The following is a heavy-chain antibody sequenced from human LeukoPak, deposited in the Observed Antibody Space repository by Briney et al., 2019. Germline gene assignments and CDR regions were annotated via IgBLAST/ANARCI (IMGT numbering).Heavy chain of an antibody. Sequence: GGSLRLSCAASGFTFSSYAMSWVRQAPGKGLEWVSAISGSGRSTYYADSVRGGFTISRDNSQNTLYLQMNSLRAEDTAVYYCAKDYRPATRVYWGQRTLVTVSS. CDR2: ISGSGRST. V-gene: IGHV3-23*01. D-gene: IGHD4-11*01. CDR1: GFTFSSYA. J-gene: IGHJ4*02. CDR3: AKDYRPATRVY.